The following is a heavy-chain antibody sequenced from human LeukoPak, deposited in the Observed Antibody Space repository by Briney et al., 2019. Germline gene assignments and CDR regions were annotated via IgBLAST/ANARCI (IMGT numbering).Heavy chain of an antibody. J-gene: IGHJ1*01. CDR1: GGSISTYY. CDR2: IYHSGST. V-gene: IGHV4-59*01. Sequence: PETLSLTCTVSGGSISTYYWNWIRQPPGKGLEWIGYIYHSGSTNYNPSLQSRVTISVDTSKNQFSLNLNSVTAADTAVYYCARGGAARLHFQNWGQGTLVTVSS. CDR3: ARGGAARLHFQN. D-gene: IGHD6-6*01.